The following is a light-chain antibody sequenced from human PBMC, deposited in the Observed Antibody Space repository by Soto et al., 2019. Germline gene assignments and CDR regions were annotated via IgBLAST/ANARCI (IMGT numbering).Light chain of an antibody. J-gene: IGKJ4*01. CDR2: ATS. V-gene: IGKV1-39*01. Sequence: DIQMTQSPTSLSASVGDRVTITCRAGQTISGYLNWYQQKPMEAPKLLIYATSNLQSGVPSRFSGSGSGTDFTLTISSLQPEEFATYSSQQSYSARLTFGGGTKVEIK. CDR3: QQSYSARLT. CDR1: QTISGY.